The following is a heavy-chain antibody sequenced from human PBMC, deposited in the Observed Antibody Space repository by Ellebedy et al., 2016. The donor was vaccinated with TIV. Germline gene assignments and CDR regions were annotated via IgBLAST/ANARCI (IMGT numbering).Heavy chain of an antibody. Sequence: GESLKISXAASGFTFSRYWMSWVRQAPGKGLECVVNIKQDGSEKYYVDSVKGRFTISRDNSLDTLYLQMNSLRAEDTAVYHCAKGIVNSCFAGLDCWGQGIQVTVSS. CDR3: AKGIVNSCFAGLDC. CDR1: GFTFSRYW. V-gene: IGHV3-7*03. J-gene: IGHJ4*02. D-gene: IGHD2-2*01. CDR2: IKQDGSEK.